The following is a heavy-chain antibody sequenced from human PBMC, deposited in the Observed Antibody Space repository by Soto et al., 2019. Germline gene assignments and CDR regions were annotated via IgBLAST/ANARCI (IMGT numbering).Heavy chain of an antibody. J-gene: IGHJ6*02. V-gene: IGHV1-69*13. CDR1: GGTFSSYA. D-gene: IGHD3-3*01. CDR3: ARLRITIFGVDPYGMDV. Sequence: SVKVSCKASGGTFSSYAISWVRQAPGQGLEWMGGIIPIFGTANYAQKFQGRVTITADESTSTAYMELSSLRSEDTAVYYCARLRITIFGVDPYGMDVWGQGTTVTVSS. CDR2: IIPIFGTA.